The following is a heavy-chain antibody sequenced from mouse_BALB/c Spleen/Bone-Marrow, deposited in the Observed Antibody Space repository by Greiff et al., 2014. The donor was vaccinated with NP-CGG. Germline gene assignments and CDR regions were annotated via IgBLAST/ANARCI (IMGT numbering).Heavy chain of an antibody. J-gene: IGHJ4*01. D-gene: IGHD5-5*01. CDR1: GFNIKDTY. V-gene: IGHV14-3*02. Sequence: EVQLQQSGADLVKPGASVKLSCTASGFNIKDTYIHWVKQRPEQGLEWIGRVDPANGNTKYAPKFQGKATITADTSANTAYLRLSRLTSEDTAVYYGASRCANSLRDSAMVNWGRGTSVTVSS. CDR2: VDPANGNT. CDR3: ASRCANSLRDSAMVN.